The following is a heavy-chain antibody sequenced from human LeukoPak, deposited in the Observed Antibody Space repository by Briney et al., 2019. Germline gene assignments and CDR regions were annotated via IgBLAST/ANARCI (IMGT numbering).Heavy chain of an antibody. V-gene: IGHV3-48*03. J-gene: IGHJ6*04. Sequence: GGSLRHSLAASGFTFSSFEMNWVRQAPGKGVGWVSYISSSGSTIYYADSVKGRFTISRDNAKNSLYLQMNSLRAEDTAVYYCAELGITMIGGVWGKGTTVTISS. D-gene: IGHD3-10*02. CDR3: AELGITMIGGV. CDR2: ISSSGSTI. CDR1: GFTFSSFE.